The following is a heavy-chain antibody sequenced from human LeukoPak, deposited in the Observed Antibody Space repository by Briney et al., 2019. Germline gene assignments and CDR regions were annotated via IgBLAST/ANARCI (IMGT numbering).Heavy chain of an antibody. CDR1: GFTFDSYD. D-gene: IGHD3-22*01. CDR2: TPNDRRNN. J-gene: IGHJ4*02. V-gene: IGHV3-30*03. Sequence: PGRSLRLSCAASGFTFDSYDIHWVRQAPGKGLEWVAVTPNDRRNNYYAESVKGRFTISRDNSKSTLYLQMNSLRTEDTAVYYCATSRDFYDTSGYYPYYFDCWGQGTLVTVSS. CDR3: ATSRDFYDTSGYYPYYFDC.